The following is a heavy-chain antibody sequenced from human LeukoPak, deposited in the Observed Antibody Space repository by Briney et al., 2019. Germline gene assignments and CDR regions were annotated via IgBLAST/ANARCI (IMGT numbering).Heavy chain of an antibody. CDR2: ISYDGSNK. V-gene: IGHV3-30-3*01. D-gene: IGHD3-10*01. J-gene: IGHJ6*02. CDR1: GFTFSSYA. CDR3: ARVLEMVRAGMDV. Sequence: PGRSLRLSCAASGFTFSSYAMHWVRQAPGKGLEWVAVISYDGSNKYYADSVKGRFTISRDNSKNTLYLQMNSLRAEDTAVYYCARVLEMVRAGMDVWGQGTTVTVS.